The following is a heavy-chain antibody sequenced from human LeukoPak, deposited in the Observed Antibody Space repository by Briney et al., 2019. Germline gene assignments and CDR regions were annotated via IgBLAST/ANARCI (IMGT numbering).Heavy chain of an antibody. Sequence: ASVKVSCKASGYTLTNNYMHWVRQAPGQGVEWMGVINPSGTGTSYAQKFQGRITMSRDTSTSTVYMELSSLRSEDTAFYYCATDHSMANTAWWFDPWGQGTLVTVSS. J-gene: IGHJ5*02. D-gene: IGHD5-24*01. CDR1: GYTLTNNY. CDR3: ATDHSMANTAWWFDP. V-gene: IGHV1-46*01. CDR2: INPSGTGT.